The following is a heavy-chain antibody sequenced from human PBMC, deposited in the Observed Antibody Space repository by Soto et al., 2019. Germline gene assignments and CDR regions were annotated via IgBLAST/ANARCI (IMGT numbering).Heavy chain of an antibody. V-gene: IGHV4-31*03. CDR2: IYHTGIT. CDR1: GGSLSSGGHY. D-gene: IGHD5-12*01. J-gene: IGHJ5*02. CDR3: ARGGNSGSTGGFDP. Sequence: QVQLQEPGPGLVKPSQTLSLTCTVSGGSLSSGGHYWSWIRQHPGKGLEWIGYIYHTGITYYNPSLKSRLAMSGDTSKNQFSLRLNSVTAADTAVYYCARGGNSGSTGGFDPWGQGTLVTVSS.